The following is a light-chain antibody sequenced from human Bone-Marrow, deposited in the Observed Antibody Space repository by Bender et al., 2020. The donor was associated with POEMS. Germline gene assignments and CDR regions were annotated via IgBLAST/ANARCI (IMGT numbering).Light chain of an antibody. CDR2: DVT. J-gene: IGLJ3*02. CDR3: SSYRSSNTV. V-gene: IGLV2-14*03. CDR1: GSDVGNSNY. Sequence: QSALTQPRSVSGSPGQSVTISCTGSGSDVGNSNYVSWYQQYPGKVPKVMIYDVTNRPSGVSSRFSGSRSGNTASLTISGLQAEDEADYYCSSYRSSNTVFGGATKLTVL.